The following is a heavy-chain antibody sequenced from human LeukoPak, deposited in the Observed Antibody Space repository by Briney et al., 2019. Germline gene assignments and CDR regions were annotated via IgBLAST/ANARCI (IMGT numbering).Heavy chain of an antibody. V-gene: IGHV3-30*03. J-gene: IGHJ6*02. CDR1: GFTFSSYG. Sequence: GGSLRLSCAASGFTFSSYGMHWVRPAPGKGLEWVAVISYDGSNKYNADSVKGRFTISRDNSKNTLYLQMNSLRAEDTAVYFCARGAAAGTWNRYYGMDVWGQGTTVTVSS. CDR2: ISYDGSNK. CDR3: ARGAAAGTWNRYYGMDV. D-gene: IGHD6-13*01.